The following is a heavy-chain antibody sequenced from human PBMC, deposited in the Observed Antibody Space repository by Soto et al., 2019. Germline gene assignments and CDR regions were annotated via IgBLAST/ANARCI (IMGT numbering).Heavy chain of an antibody. J-gene: IGHJ4*02. V-gene: IGHV1-8*01. Sequence: QLQLVPSGAEVKKPGASVKVCCKTSGYPCTSYGVHWDRQAAGPGFEGIGRLNPNTGNTGYAPTLKVRVTMTRKTSICTAYRELSCQTSADTAVYYGARADRSGPWSYYFDLWGRGTMVTVSS. CDR3: ARADRSGPWSYYFDL. CDR2: LNPNTGNT. CDR1: GYPCTSYG. D-gene: IGHD1-26*01.